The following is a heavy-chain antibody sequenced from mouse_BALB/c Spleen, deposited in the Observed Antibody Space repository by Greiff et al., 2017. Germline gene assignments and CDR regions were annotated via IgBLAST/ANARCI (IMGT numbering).Heavy chain of an antibody. CDR2: ISDGGSYT. Sequence: EVQGVESGGGLVKPGGSLKLSCAASGFTFSDYYMYWVRQTPEKRLEWVATISDGGSYTYYPDSVKGRFTISRDNAKNNLYLQMSSLKSEDTAMYYCARGIYYGTLDYWGQGTTLTVSS. V-gene: IGHV5-4*02. D-gene: IGHD2-1*01. CDR3: ARGIYYGTLDY. CDR1: GFTFSDYY. J-gene: IGHJ2*01.